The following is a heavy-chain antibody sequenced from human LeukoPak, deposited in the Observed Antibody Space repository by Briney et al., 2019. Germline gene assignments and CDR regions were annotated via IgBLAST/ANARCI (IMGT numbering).Heavy chain of an antibody. D-gene: IGHD3-3*02. J-gene: IGHJ6*03. V-gene: IGHV4-39*07. CDR1: GGSISSSSYY. Sequence: PSETLSLTCTVSGGSISSSSYYWGWIRQPPGKGLKWIGSIYYSGSTYYNPSLKSRVTISVDTSKNQFSLKLSSVTAADTAVYYCARGISGPPPAYYYYYYMDVWGKGTTVTVSS. CDR2: IYYSGST. CDR3: ARGISGPPPAYYYYYYMDV.